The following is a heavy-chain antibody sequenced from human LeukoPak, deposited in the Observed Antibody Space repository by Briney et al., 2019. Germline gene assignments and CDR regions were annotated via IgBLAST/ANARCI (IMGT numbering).Heavy chain of an antibody. V-gene: IGHV1-69*05. Sequence: SVKVSCKASGGTFSSYAISWVRQAPGQGLEWMGGIIPIFGTANYAQKFQGRVTMTRDASTSTVYMELSSLRSEDTAVYYCARGGFVGYSSSWLFDYWGQGTLVTVSS. CDR1: GGTFSSYA. J-gene: IGHJ4*02. CDR2: IIPIFGTA. CDR3: ARGGFVGYSSSWLFDY. D-gene: IGHD6-13*01.